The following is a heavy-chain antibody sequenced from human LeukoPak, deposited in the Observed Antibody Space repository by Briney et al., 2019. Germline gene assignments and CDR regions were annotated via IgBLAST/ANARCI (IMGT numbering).Heavy chain of an antibody. V-gene: IGHV1-69*05. Sequence: SVKVSCKASGGTFSSYAISWVRQAPGQGLEWMGGIIPIFGTANYAQKFQGRVTITTDEFTSTAYMELSSLRSEDTAVYYCARARPGVEYSSSSGYYMDVWGKGTTVTVSS. CDR2: IIPIFGTA. CDR3: ARARPGVEYSSSSGYYMDV. J-gene: IGHJ6*03. CDR1: GGTFSSYA. D-gene: IGHD6-6*01.